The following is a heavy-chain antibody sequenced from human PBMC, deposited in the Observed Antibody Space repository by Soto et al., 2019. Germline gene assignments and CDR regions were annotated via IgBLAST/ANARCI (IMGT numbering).Heavy chain of an antibody. CDR1: GFTFRDYA. CDR3: AKGMYYYDSSGYRLFDY. Sequence: GGSLRLSCAASGFTFRDYAMNWVRQAPGKGLEWVSGISVSGGSTYYADSVKGRFTVSRDNSKNTVFLQMNSLRAEDTAVYFCAKGMYYYDSSGYRLFDYWGQGTLVTVSS. CDR2: ISVSGGST. V-gene: IGHV3-23*01. D-gene: IGHD3-22*01. J-gene: IGHJ4*02.